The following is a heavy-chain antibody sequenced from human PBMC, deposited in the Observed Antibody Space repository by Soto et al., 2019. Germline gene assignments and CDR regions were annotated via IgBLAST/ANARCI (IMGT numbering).Heavy chain of an antibody. D-gene: IGHD3-3*01. V-gene: IGHV4-34*01. J-gene: IGHJ5*02. CDR1: GVSFNEYY. CDR2: INHSGST. CDR3: AGFFGYRYGRVDP. Sequence: SETLSLTCAVYGVSFNEYYWSWVRQPPGRGLEWIGEINHSGSTNYSPSLKSRASISVDTSKNQFSLKLSSVTAADTGVYYCAGFFGYRYGRVDPWGQGTLVTVSS.